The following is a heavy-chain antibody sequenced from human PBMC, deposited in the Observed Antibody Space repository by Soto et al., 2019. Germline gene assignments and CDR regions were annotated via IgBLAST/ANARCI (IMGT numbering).Heavy chain of an antibody. CDR1: GYTFTSYD. J-gene: IGHJ4*02. D-gene: IGHD1-26*01. CDR2: ISAYNGNT. V-gene: IGHV1-18*04. CDR3: ARDSRSSGSYYVAGDY. Sequence: ASVKVSCKASGYTFTSYDISWVRQAPGQGLEWVGWISAYNGNTNYAQKLQGRVTMTTDTSTNTVYMELRSLRSEDTAVYYCARDSRSSGSYYVAGDYWGQGTLVTVSS.